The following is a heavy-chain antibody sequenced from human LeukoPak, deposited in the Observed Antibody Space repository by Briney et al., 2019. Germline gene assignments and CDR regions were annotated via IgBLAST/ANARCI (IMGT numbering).Heavy chain of an antibody. CDR3: AKVLRGYCSGGSCYGYDFDY. Sequence: QTGGSLRLSCAASGFTFGDYAMHWVRQAPGKGLEWVSLISGDGGTTYYADSVKGRFTISRDSSKNSLYLQMNSLRTEDTALYHCAKVLRGYCSGGSCYGYDFDYWGQGTLATVSS. D-gene: IGHD2-15*01. J-gene: IGHJ4*02. CDR1: GFTFGDYA. V-gene: IGHV3-43*02. CDR2: ISGDGGTT.